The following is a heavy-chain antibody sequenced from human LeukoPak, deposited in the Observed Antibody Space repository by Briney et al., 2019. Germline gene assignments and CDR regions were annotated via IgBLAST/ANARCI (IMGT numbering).Heavy chain of an antibody. CDR2: IIPIFGTA. Sequence: ASVNVSCKASGGTFSSYAINWVRQAPGQGLEWMGGIIPIFGTANYAQRFQGRVTITTDESTSSAYMELSSLRSEDTAVYYCARGACSSTSCYTGIRFDPWGQGTLVTVSS. CDR1: GGTFSSYA. J-gene: IGHJ5*02. CDR3: ARGACSSTSCYTGIRFDP. D-gene: IGHD2-2*02. V-gene: IGHV1-69*05.